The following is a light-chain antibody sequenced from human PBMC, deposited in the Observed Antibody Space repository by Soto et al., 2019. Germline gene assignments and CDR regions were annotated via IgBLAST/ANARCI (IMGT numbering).Light chain of an antibody. CDR1: QSISIY. CDR3: QQSYSISYT. J-gene: IGKJ2*01. Sequence: DIQMTQSPSSLSASVGDRVTITCRASQSISIYLNWYQQKPGKAPKLLIYAASSLQSGVPSRFSGSGSGTDFTLTFSSLQPEDFAIYYCQQSYSISYTFGQGTKLEIK. V-gene: IGKV1-39*01. CDR2: AAS.